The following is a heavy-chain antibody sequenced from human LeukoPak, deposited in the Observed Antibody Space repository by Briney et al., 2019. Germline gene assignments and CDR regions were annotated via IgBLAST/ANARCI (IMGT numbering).Heavy chain of an antibody. Sequence: PGGSLRLSCAASGFTFSSYEMNWVRQAPGKGPEWVSYISSSGSTIYYADSVKGRFTISRDNAKNSLYLQMNSLRAEDTAVYYCARGAGSGPENYFDYWGQGTLVTVSS. D-gene: IGHD6-19*01. CDR2: ISSSGSTI. V-gene: IGHV3-48*03. CDR1: GFTFSSYE. J-gene: IGHJ4*02. CDR3: ARGAGSGPENYFDY.